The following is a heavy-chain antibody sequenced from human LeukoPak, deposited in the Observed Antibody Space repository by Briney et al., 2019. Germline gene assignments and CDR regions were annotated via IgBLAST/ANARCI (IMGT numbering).Heavy chain of an antibody. V-gene: IGHV4-34*01. J-gene: IGHJ4*02. Sequence: SETLSLTCAVYGGSLSGYYWSWIRQPPGKGLEWIGEINHSGSTNYNPSLKSRVTISVDTSKNQFSLKLSSVTAADTAVYYCARGKGSSSQGIFDYWGQGTLVTVSS. CDR2: INHSGST. CDR3: ARGKGSSSQGIFDY. CDR1: GGSLSGYY. D-gene: IGHD6-6*01.